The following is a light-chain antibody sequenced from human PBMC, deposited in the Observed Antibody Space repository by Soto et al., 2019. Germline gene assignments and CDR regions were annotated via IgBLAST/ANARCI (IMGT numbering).Light chain of an antibody. Sequence: EIVMTQSPATLSVSPGERATLSCRASQSVSTNLAWYQQKPGQAPRLLIYGASTGATGIPARFSGSGSGTEFNLTISSLQSEDFAGYYCQQYNDWPPLYTFGQGTKLEIK. J-gene: IGKJ2*01. CDR1: QSVSTN. CDR2: GAS. CDR3: QQYNDWPPLYT. V-gene: IGKV3-15*01.